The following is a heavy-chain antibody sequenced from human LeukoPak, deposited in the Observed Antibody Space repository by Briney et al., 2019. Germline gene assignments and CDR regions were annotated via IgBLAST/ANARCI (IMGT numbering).Heavy chain of an antibody. CDR3: AHRLDSDWAFDY. CDR1: GFSLSTSGVC. CDR2: IYWDDDK. V-gene: IGHV2-5*02. D-gene: IGHD6-19*01. Sequence: SGPTLVKPTQTLTLTCTFSGFSLSTSGVCVGWIRQPPEKALEWLALIYWDDDKRYSPSLKSRLTITKDTSKNQVVLTMTNMDPVDTATYYCAHRLDSDWAFDYWGQGTLVTVSS. J-gene: IGHJ4*02.